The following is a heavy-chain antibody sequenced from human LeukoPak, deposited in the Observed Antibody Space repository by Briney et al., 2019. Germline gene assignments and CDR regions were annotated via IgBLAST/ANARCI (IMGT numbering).Heavy chain of an antibody. J-gene: IGHJ4*02. D-gene: IGHD6-13*01. CDR3: ARKRSNSWQGHFDY. Sequence: SETLSLTCTVSGGSISNGDYYWSWIRQPPGKGLEWIGYIYYSGSAYYNPSLQGRVAISVDTSKNQFSLNLTSVTAADTAVYYCARKRSNSWQGHFDYWGQGTLVTVSS. CDR1: GGSISNGDYY. CDR2: IYYSGSA. V-gene: IGHV4-30-4*01.